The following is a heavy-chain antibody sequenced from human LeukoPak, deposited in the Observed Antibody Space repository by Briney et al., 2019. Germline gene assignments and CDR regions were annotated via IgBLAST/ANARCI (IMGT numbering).Heavy chain of an antibody. Sequence: SETLSLTCAVYGGSFSGYYWSCIRQPPGKGLEWIGEINHSGSTNYNPSLKSRVTISVDTSKNQFSLKLSSVTAADTAVYYCARGPLVTIFGVVTETGWFDPWGQGTLVTVSS. V-gene: IGHV4-34*01. J-gene: IGHJ5*02. CDR3: ARGPLVTIFGVVTETGWFDP. CDR1: GGSFSGYY. D-gene: IGHD3-3*01. CDR2: INHSGST.